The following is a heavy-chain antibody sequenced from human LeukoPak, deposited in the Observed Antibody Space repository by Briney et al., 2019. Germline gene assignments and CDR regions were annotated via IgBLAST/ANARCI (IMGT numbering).Heavy chain of an antibody. CDR1: GFTFSSFW. J-gene: IGHJ6*03. CDR3: ARVIAVAGGTMDV. CDR2: IKQDGSEK. D-gene: IGHD6-19*01. V-gene: IGHV3-7*01. Sequence: GGSLRLSCAASGFTFSSFWMSRGRQAPGKGPEWEANIKQDGSEKYYVDSVKGRFTISRDNAKTSLYVQMNSLRAEDTAVYYCARVIAVAGGTMDVWGKGTTVTVSS.